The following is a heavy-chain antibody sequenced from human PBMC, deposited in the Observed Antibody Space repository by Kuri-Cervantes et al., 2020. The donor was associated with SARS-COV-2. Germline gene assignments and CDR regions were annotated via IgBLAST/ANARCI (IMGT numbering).Heavy chain of an antibody. V-gene: IGHV3-48*02. J-gene: IGHJ3*02. Sequence: GESLKISCAASGFTFSSYSMNWVRQAPGKGLEWVSYISSSSSTIYYADSVKGRFTISRDNAKNSLYLQMNSLRDEDTAVYYCARETLGPYYYDSSGYQNDAFDIWGQGTMVTVSS. CDR3: ARETLGPYYYDSSGYQNDAFDI. CDR2: ISSSSSTI. CDR1: GFTFSSYS. D-gene: IGHD3-22*01.